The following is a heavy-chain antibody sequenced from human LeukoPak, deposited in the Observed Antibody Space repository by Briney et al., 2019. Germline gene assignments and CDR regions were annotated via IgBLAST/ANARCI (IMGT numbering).Heavy chain of an antibody. V-gene: IGHV1-46*01. CDR2: INPSGGST. Sequence: ASVKVSCKASGYTFTSYYMHWVRQAPGQGLEWMGIINPSGGSTSYAQKFQGRVTMTRDTSTSTVYMELSSLRSEDTAVYYCARGYNRGYDFWSGYYRIDYWGQGTLVSVSS. D-gene: IGHD3-3*01. CDR1: GYTFTSYY. CDR3: ARGYNRGYDFWSGYYRIDY. J-gene: IGHJ4*02.